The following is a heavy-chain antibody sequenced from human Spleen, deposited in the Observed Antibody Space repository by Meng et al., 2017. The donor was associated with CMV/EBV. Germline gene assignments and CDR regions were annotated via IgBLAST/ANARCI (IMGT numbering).Heavy chain of an antibody. V-gene: IGHV4-4*02. CDR2: ISHYGST. D-gene: IGHD3-3*01. CDR3: ARERYGNDFWSGSTYFYYYGMDV. Sequence: SETLSLTCAVSGGSINSNNWWSWVRQPPGKGLEWIGEISHYGSTNYNPSLKSRVTISVDESKNHFSLKLKSVTAADTALYYCARERYGNDFWSGSTYFYYYGMDVWGQGTTVTVSS. CDR1: GGSINSNNW. J-gene: IGHJ6*02.